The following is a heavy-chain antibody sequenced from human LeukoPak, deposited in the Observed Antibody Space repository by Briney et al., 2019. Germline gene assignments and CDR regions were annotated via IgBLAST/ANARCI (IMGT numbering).Heavy chain of an antibody. V-gene: IGHV4-39*01. CDR2: IYYSGST. CDR3: ARQGIPAAIASWFDP. D-gene: IGHD6-13*01. CDR1: GGSISSSNYY. J-gene: IGHJ5*02. Sequence: SETLSLTCTVSGGSISSSNYYWGWIRQPPGKGLEWLGSIYYSGSTYYNPTLKSRATISVDTSKNQFSLKLSSVTAADTAVYYCARQGIPAAIASWFDPWGQGTLVTVSS.